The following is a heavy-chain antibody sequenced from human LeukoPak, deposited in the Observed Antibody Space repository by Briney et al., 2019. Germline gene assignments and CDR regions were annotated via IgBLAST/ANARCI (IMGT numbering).Heavy chain of an antibody. CDR2: INHNGGT. V-gene: IGHV4-34*01. CDR3: ARGGYTYGYGY. CDR1: GGSFSDYY. J-gene: IGHJ4*02. D-gene: IGHD5-18*01. Sequence: SETLSLTCAVYGGSFSDYYWSWIRQPPGKGLEWIGEINHNGGTNYSPSLKSRVTISVDTSKNQFSLKLSSVTAADTAVYYCARGGYTYGYGYWGQGTLVTVSS.